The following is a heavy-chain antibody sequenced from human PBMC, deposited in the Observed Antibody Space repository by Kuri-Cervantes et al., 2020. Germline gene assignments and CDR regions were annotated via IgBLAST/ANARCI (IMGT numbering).Heavy chain of an antibody. Sequence: GGSLRLSCAASGFTFSSYGMHWVRQAPGKGLEWAAVISYDGSNKYYADSVKGRFTISRDNSKNTLYLQMNSLRAEDTAVYYCARVKQWQLLSYYYYYGMDVWGQGTTVTVSS. V-gene: IGHV3-30*03. CDR2: ISYDGSNK. CDR1: GFTFSSYG. D-gene: IGHD4-23*01. CDR3: ARVKQWQLLSYYYYYGMDV. J-gene: IGHJ6*02.